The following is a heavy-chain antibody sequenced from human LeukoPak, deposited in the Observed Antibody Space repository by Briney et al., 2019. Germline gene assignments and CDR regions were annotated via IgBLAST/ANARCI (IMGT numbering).Heavy chain of an antibody. Sequence: SETLSLTCTVSGGSISSYYWSWFRQPPGKGLEWIGWIDNSGNTDYNPSLKSRVTISMDTSKNHFSLKLSSVTAADTAVYYCAREEAWVIAYWGQGILVIVSS. J-gene: IGHJ4*02. D-gene: IGHD4-23*01. CDR1: GGSISSYY. CDR2: IDNSGNT. CDR3: AREEAWVIAY. V-gene: IGHV4-59*01.